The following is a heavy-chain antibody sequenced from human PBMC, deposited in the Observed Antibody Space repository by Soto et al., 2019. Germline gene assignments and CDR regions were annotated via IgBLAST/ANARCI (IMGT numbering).Heavy chain of an antibody. CDR2: INSDGSST. D-gene: IGHD4-17*01. CDR1: GFTFSSYW. J-gene: IGHJ4*02. V-gene: IGHV3-74*01. CDR3: ARQGVTTVFELGY. Sequence: EVQLVESGGGLVQPGGSLRLSCAASGFTFSSYWMHWVRQAPGKGLVWVSRINSDGSSTSYADSVKGRFTISRDNAKNPLYLQMNSLRAEDTAVYYCARQGVTTVFELGYWGQGTLVTVSS.